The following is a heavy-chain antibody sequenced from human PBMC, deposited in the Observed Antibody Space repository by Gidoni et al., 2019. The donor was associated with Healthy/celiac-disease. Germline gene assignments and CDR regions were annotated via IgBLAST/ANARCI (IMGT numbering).Heavy chain of an antibody. V-gene: IGHV4-59*01. CDR2: IYYSGST. D-gene: IGHD6-13*01. CDR1: GGSISSYY. J-gene: IGHJ2*01. CDR3: ARAAGHHNWYFDL. Sequence: QVQLQASGPGLVKPSETLSLTCTVSGGSISSYYWSWIRQPPGKGLEWIGYIYYSGSTNYNPSLKSRVTISVDTSKNQFSLKLSSVTAADTAVYYCARAAGHHNWYFDLWGRGTLVTVSS.